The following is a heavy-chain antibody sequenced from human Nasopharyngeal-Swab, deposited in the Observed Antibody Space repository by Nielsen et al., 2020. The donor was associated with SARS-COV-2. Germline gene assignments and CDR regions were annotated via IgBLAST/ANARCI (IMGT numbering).Heavy chain of an antibody. Sequence: ESLKISRAASGLTFSDSAIHWVRQASGEGLEWVARIRSKGNNYATAYSASVKGRFIIFRDDPTNTAYLQMNSLKTEDTAMYYCTRCGGGCYSGRDYWGQGTLVTVSS. CDR1: GLTFSDSA. J-gene: IGHJ4*02. CDR2: IRSKGNNYAT. V-gene: IGHV3-73*01. CDR3: TRCGGGCYSGRDY. D-gene: IGHD2-15*01.